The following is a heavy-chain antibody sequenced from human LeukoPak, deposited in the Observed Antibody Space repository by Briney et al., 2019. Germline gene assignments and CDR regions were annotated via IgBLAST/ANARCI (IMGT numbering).Heavy chain of an antibody. Sequence: ASVKVSCKASGYTFTDYYMHWVRQAPGRELEWMGWINLNSGGTKYAQKIQGRVTMTRDTSSSTAYMELNRLTSDDTAVYYCARSNNWKPDYWGQGTLVAVSS. CDR3: ARSNNWKPDY. J-gene: IGHJ4*02. CDR2: INLNSGGT. D-gene: IGHD1-1*01. CDR1: GYTFTDYY. V-gene: IGHV1-2*02.